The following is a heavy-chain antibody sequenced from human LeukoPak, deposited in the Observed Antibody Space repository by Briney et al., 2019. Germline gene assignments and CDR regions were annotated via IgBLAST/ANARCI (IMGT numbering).Heavy chain of an antibody. CDR2: ISGSGGST. CDR1: GFTFSSYA. Sequence: GSLRLSCAASGFTFSSYAMSWVRQAPGKGLEWVSAISGSGGSTYYADSVKGRFTISRDNARNSLHLQMDSLRVEDTAVYYCARILYDTSGYRLDYWGQGTLVTVS. V-gene: IGHV3-23*01. J-gene: IGHJ4*02. CDR3: ARILYDTSGYRLDY. D-gene: IGHD3-22*01.